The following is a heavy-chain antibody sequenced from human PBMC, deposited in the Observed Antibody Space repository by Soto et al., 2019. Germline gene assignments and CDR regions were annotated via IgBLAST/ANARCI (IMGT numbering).Heavy chain of an antibody. CDR1: GGSFSGYY. Sequence: QVQLQQWGAGLLKPSETLSLTCAVYGGSFSGYYWSWIRQPPGKGLEWIGEINHSGSTNYSPSLKSRVTISVDTSKNQFSLKLSSVTAADTAVYYCGAPYLYSSSSDWFDPWGQGTLVTVSS. J-gene: IGHJ5*02. V-gene: IGHV4-34*01. D-gene: IGHD6-6*01. CDR2: INHSGST. CDR3: GAPYLYSSSSDWFDP.